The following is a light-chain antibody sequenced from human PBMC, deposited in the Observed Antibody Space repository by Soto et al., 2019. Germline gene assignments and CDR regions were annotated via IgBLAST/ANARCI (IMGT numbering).Light chain of an antibody. CDR2: GTF. CDR1: QDRKTY. CDR3: QHLNNYPPFT. J-gene: IGKJ3*01. V-gene: IGKV1-9*01. Sequence: IQLTQSPSSLSASVGDRFSITCLSSQDRKTYLCWYQQKQGKAPKLIISGTFTLQSGVPSRFNGSGSGTDFTLTISRLQPEDFATYYCQHLNNYPPFTFGPGTKVDIK.